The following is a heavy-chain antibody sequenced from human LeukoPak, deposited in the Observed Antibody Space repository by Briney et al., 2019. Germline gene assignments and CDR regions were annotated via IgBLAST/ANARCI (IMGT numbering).Heavy chain of an antibody. CDR1: GFTFSNYA. J-gene: IGHJ4*02. CDR2: ISSDGSSI. CDR3: ARAQMGAPTDY. D-gene: IGHD1-26*01. Sequence: GGSLRLSCAASGFTFSNYAMYWVRQAPGKGLVWVSRISSDGSSIIHADSVKGRFTISRDIAKNTLYLQMNSLRAEDTAVYYCARAQMGAPTDYWGQGTLVTVSS. V-gene: IGHV3-74*01.